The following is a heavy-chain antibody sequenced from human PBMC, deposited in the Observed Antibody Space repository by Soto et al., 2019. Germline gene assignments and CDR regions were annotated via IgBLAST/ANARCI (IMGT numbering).Heavy chain of an antibody. V-gene: IGHV3-11*01. Sequence: GSLRLSCAASGYTFSDYYMSWIRQAPGKGLEWVSYISSSGSTIYYADSVKGRFTISRDNAKNSLYLQMHSLRAEVTDVYYCARGAAGPRPIWYYFDYWGQGTLVTFSS. CDR3: ARGAAGPRPIWYYFDY. D-gene: IGHD3-16*01. CDR1: GYTFSDYY. J-gene: IGHJ4*02. CDR2: ISSSGSTI.